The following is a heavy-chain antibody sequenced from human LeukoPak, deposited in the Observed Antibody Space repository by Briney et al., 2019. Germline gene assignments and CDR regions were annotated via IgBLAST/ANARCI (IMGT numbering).Heavy chain of an antibody. Sequence: ASVKVSCKASGYTFTGYYMHWVRQAPGQGLEWMGWINPNSGGTSYAQKFQGRVTMTRDTSISTAYIELTSLRSDDTAVYYCASYSTSSGDAFDIWGQGTLVTVSS. V-gene: IGHV1-2*02. D-gene: IGHD6-6*01. J-gene: IGHJ3*02. CDR3: ASYSTSSGDAFDI. CDR1: GYTFTGYY. CDR2: INPNSGGT.